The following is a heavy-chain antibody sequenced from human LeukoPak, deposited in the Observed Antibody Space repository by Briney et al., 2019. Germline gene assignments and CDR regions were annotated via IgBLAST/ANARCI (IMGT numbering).Heavy chain of an antibody. V-gene: IGHV1-69*13. Sequence: GASVKVSCKASGGTFSSYAISWVRQAPGQGLEWMGGIIPIFGTANYAQKFQGRVTITADESTSTAYMELSSLRSEDTAVYYCATPGYCSSTSCYGFLDYWGQGTLVTVSS. D-gene: IGHD2-2*01. J-gene: IGHJ4*02. CDR1: GGTFSSYA. CDR2: IIPIFGTA. CDR3: ATPGYCSSTSCYGFLDY.